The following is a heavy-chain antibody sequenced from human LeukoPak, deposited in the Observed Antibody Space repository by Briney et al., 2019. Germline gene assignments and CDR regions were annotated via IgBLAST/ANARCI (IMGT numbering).Heavy chain of an antibody. CDR2: ISRNSGSI. Sequence: GRSLRLSCAASGFTFDDYAMHWVRQAPGKGLEWVSGISRNSGSIGYADSVKSRFTISRDNAKNSLYLQMNSLRAEDTALYYCAKDKSRQWLVLFGAFDIWGQGTMVTVSS. D-gene: IGHD6-19*01. CDR1: GFTFDDYA. CDR3: AKDKSRQWLVLFGAFDI. J-gene: IGHJ3*02. V-gene: IGHV3-9*01.